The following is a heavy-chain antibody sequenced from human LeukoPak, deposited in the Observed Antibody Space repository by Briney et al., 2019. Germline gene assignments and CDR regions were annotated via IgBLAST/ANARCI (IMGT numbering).Heavy chain of an antibody. D-gene: IGHD5-24*01. J-gene: IGHJ4*02. CDR3: ARDRKGDGYKKIDY. Sequence: ASVKVSCKASGYTFTGYYMHWVRQAPGQELEWMGWMNPNIGGTNYTQKFQGRVSMTRDTSISTAYMELRRLTSDDTAVYYCARDRKGDGYKKIDYWGQGTLVTVST. CDR2: MNPNIGGT. V-gene: IGHV1-2*02. CDR1: GYTFTGYY.